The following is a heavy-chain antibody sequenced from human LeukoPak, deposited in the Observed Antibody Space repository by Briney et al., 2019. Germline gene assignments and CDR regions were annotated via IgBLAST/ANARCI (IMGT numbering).Heavy chain of an antibody. CDR3: ARATCNTDCAGFDP. CDR1: GYTLTGYY. V-gene: IGHV1-2*02. Sequence: ASVKVSCKASGYTLTGYYIHWVRQAPGQGLEWMGWINPSGDGTNYAQNFQGRVTVTRDTSISTAYMELSRLRSDDMAVYYCARATCNTDCAGFDPWGQGTLVTVSS. CDR2: INPSGDGT. J-gene: IGHJ5*02. D-gene: IGHD2/OR15-2a*01.